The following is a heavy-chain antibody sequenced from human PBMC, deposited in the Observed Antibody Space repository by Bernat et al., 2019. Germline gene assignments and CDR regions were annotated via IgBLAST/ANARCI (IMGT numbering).Heavy chain of an antibody. Sequence: EVQLVESGGGLVKPGGSLRLSCAASGFTFSSYSMNWVRQAPGKGLEWVSSISSSSSYIYYADSGKGRFTISRDNAKNSLYLQMNSLRAEDTAVYYCARESSPTIWGSYRYNRNWFDPWGQGTLVTVSS. D-gene: IGHD3-16*02. CDR3: ARESSPTIWGSYRYNRNWFDP. V-gene: IGHV3-21*01. CDR1: GFTFSSYS. J-gene: IGHJ5*02. CDR2: ISSSSSYI.